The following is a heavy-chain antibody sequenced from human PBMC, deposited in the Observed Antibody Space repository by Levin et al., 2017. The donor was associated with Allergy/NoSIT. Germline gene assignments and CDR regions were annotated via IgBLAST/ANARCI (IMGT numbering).Heavy chain of an antibody. CDR2: IFPSGST. D-gene: IGHD4-17*01. CDR3: ARDNSADGDYETYYYDYADV. Sequence: TSETLSLTCTVSGGSITISKYYWTWIRQPAGKGLEWIGRIFPSGSTNYNPSLKSRVTMSVDMSKNQFSLNLSSVTAADPAVYYCARDNSADGDYETYYYDYADVWGKGTRVTVSS. V-gene: IGHV4-61*02. J-gene: IGHJ6*03. CDR1: GGSITISKYY.